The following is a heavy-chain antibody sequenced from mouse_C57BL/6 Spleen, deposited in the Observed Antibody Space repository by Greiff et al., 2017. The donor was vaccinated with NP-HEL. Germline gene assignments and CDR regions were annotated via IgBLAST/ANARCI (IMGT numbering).Heavy chain of an antibody. Sequence: VQLQQSGPELVQPGASVKIPCKASGYTFTDYNMDWVKQSHGKSLEWIGDINPNNGGTIYNQKFKGKATSTVDKSSSTAYMELRSLTSEDTAVYYCAREGGYYSNYYDMDDWGQGTSVTVSS. CDR2: INPNNGGT. CDR3: AREGGYYSNYYDMDD. D-gene: IGHD2-5*01. V-gene: IGHV1-18*01. J-gene: IGHJ4*01. CDR1: GYTFTDYN.